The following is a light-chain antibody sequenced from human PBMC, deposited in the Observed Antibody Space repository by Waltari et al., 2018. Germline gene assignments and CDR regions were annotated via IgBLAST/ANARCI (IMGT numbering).Light chain of an antibody. V-gene: IGLV1-40*01. CDR2: GNT. Sequence: QSVLTPPPSVSGAPGQRVPISCTGSSSNIGAGYDVHWSQQFPGTAPKLLIYGNTNRPSGVPDRFSGSKSGTSGSLAITGLQAEDEADYYCQSYDISLSASVFGSGTKVTVL. CDR3: QSYDISLSASV. J-gene: IGLJ6*01. CDR1: SSNIGAGYD.